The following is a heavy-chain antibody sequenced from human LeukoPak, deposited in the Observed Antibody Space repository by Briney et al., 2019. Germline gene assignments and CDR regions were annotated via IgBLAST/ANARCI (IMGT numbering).Heavy chain of an antibody. V-gene: IGHV3-23*01. D-gene: IGHD4-11*01. Sequence: PGGSLRLSCAASGFTFSSSAMSWVRQAPGKGLEWVSSIGGSGDSTNHADSVEGRFSISRDNSKNTLYLQMNSLRAEDTAVYYCAKGAYSTPYYYRDVGGKGTTVTVSS. CDR2: IGGSGDST. CDR1: GFTFSSSA. CDR3: AKGAYSTPYYYRDV. J-gene: IGHJ6*03.